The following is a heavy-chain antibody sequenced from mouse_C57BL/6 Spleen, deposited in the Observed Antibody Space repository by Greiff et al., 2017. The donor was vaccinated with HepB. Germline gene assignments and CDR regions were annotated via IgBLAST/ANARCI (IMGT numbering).Heavy chain of an antibody. Sequence: EVQLVESGGGLVKPGGSLKLSCAASGFTFSSYAMSWVRQTPEKRLEWVATISDGGSYTYYPDNVKGRFTISRDNAKNNLYLQMSHLKSEDTAMYYCAREPGRGYFDYWGQGTTLTVSS. CDR1: GFTFSSYA. D-gene: IGHD3-3*01. CDR2: ISDGGSYT. CDR3: AREPGRGYFDY. J-gene: IGHJ2*01. V-gene: IGHV5-4*01.